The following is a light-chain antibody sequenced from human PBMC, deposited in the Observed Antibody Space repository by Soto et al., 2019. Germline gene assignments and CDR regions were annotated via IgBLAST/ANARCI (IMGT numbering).Light chain of an antibody. Sequence: LTQPPSASGTPGQRVTISCSGGSSNIGSNTVNWYQQLPGTAPKLLIYSNNQRPSGVPDRFSGSKSGTSASLAISGLQSEDEADYYCAAWDDSLNAPYVFGTGTKVTVL. CDR1: SSNIGSNT. V-gene: IGLV1-44*01. J-gene: IGLJ1*01. CDR2: SNN. CDR3: AAWDDSLNAPYV.